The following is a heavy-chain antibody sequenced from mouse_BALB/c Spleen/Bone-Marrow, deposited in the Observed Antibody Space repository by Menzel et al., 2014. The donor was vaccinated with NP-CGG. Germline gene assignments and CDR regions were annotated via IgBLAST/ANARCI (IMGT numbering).Heavy chain of an antibody. CDR2: IYPVNVHA. J-gene: IGHJ4*01. Sequence: QVQLQQSGPELVKPGASVRISCKASGYTFTNYYIHWVKQRPGQGLEWIGWIYPVNVHANFNEKFRGKATLTADKSSSTAYMQLSSLTSEDPAVYFCARWLLPYYAMDYWGQGTSVTVSS. D-gene: IGHD2-3*01. CDR3: ARWLLPYYAMDY. CDR1: GYTFTNYY. V-gene: IGHV1S56*01.